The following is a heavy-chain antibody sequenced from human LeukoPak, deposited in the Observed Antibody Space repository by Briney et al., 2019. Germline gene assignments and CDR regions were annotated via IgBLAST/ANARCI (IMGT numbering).Heavy chain of an antibody. CDR2: IEGDGTGT. V-gene: IGHV3-74*01. CDR3: TRDYYYRMDV. J-gene: IGHJ6*04. Sequence: PRGSLRLSCAASGFTFSDNWMHWVRQAPGKGLVWVSRIEGDGTGTVYADSVKGRFTISRDNAKNTLYLQMNSLRAEDTAVYYCTRDYYYRMDVWGKGTTVTVSS. CDR1: GFTFSDNW.